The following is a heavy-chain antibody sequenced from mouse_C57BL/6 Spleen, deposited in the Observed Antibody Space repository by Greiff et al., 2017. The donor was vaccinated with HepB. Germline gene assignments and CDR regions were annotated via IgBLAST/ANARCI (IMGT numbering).Heavy chain of an antibody. D-gene: IGHD2-4*01. CDR2: INPSTGGT. J-gene: IGHJ4*01. V-gene: IGHV1-42*01. CDR3: ARGGYYDYGYAMDY. Sequence: VQLQQSGPELVKPGASVKISCKASGYSFTGYYMNWVKQSPEKSLEWIGEINPSTGGTTYNQKFKAKATLTVDKSSSTAYMQRKSLTSEDSAVYYCARGGYYDYGYAMDYWGQGTSVTVSS. CDR1: GYSFTGYY.